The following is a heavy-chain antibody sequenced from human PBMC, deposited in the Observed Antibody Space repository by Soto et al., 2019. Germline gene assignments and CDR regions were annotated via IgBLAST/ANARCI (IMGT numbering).Heavy chain of an antibody. CDR3: ARDRGYCSGGRCYTPAFDY. CDR2: INPNSGGT. D-gene: IGHD2-15*01. Sequence: GASVKVSCKASGYTFTGYYMHWVRQAPGQGLEWMGWINPNSGGTNYAQKFQGWVTMTRDTSISTAYMELSRLRSDDTAVYYCARDRGYCSGGRCYTPAFDYWGQATLVTVSS. CDR1: GYTFTGYY. J-gene: IGHJ4*02. V-gene: IGHV1-2*04.